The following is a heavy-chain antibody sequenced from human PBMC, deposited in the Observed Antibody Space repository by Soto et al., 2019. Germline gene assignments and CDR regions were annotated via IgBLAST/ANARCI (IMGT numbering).Heavy chain of an antibody. J-gene: IGHJ6*03. CDR3: AKDQPDKLSPEISIVVVPAAIRYYYYMDV. CDR1: GFTFSSYA. CDR2: ISGSGGST. D-gene: IGHD2-2*01. Sequence: PGGSLRLSCAASGFTFSSYAMSWVRQAPGKGLEWVSAISGSGGSTYYADSVKGRFTISRDNSKNTLYLQMNSLRAEDTAVYYCAKDQPDKLSPEISIVVVPAAIRYYYYMDVWGKGTTVTVSS. V-gene: IGHV3-23*01.